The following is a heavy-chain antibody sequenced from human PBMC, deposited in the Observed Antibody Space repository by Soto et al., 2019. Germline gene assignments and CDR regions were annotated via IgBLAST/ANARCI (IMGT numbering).Heavy chain of an antibody. CDR2: IHYTGSR. CDR1: GASVNDYY. V-gene: IGHV4-59*02. D-gene: IGHD2-2*01. J-gene: IGHJ6*02. CDR3: VRGRASTTFYALDV. Sequence: SETLSLTCTVSGASVNDYYWNWVRQPLGKGLEWIGFIHYTGSRIFNPSLQSRVTMSVDVSQNQFSLRLTSVTAEDTALYYCVRGRASTTFYALDVWGQGTTVTVSS.